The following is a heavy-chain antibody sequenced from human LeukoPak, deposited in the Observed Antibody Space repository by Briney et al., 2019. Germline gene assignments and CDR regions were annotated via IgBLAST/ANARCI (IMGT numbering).Heavy chain of an antibody. Sequence: SETLSLTCGVSSGSITTTNYWRWVRQPPGGGLEWIGEVSLAGRTRYNPSLKNRVNISIDESKNHLYLNLASVTAADTAVYYCSRESGPFCPFGHWGQGTLVAVTS. J-gene: IGHJ4*02. CDR1: SGSITTTNY. D-gene: IGHD1-26*01. CDR3: SRESGPFCPFGH. CDR2: VSLAGRT. V-gene: IGHV4-4*02.